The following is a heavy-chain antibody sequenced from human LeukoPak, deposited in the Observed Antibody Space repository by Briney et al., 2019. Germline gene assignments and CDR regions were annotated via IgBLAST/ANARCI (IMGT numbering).Heavy chain of an antibody. CDR2: LNTDGSST. V-gene: IGHV3-74*01. D-gene: IGHD3-16*02. CDR1: GFTFSSHW. Sequence: GGSLRLSCAASGFTFSSHWMHWVRQAPGKGLVWVSRLNTDGSSTVYADSVKGRFTISRDNSKNTLSLQMNSLRAEDTAVYYCAKASIYVYYGMYVWGQGTTVIVSS. CDR3: AKASIYVYYGMYV. J-gene: IGHJ6*02.